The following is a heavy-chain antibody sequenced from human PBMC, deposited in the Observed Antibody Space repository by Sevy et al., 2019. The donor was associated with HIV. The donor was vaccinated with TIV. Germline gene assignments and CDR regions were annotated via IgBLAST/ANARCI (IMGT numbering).Heavy chain of an antibody. CDR1: GFTFSSYS. Sequence: GGSLRLSCAASGFTFSSYSMNWVRQAPGKGLQWVAYISSSSSTIYYADSVKGRFTISRDNAKNSLYLQMNSLRAEDRAGYDFARERCVGMVVRHDWGMDVRGQGTTVTV. D-gene: IGHD2-15*01. CDR2: ISSSSSTI. V-gene: IGHV3-48*01. CDR3: ARERCVGMVVRHDWGMDV. J-gene: IGHJ6*01.